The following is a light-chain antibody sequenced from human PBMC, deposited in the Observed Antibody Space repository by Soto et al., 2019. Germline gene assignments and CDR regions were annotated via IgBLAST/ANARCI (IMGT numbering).Light chain of an antibody. CDR1: QAFDNL. CDR2: GIS. J-gene: IGKJ4*01. CDR3: QQAATFPLT. Sequence: DIQMTQSPSSVSASVGDRVIITCRASQAFDNLLAWYQQKRGKAPKLLIYGISTLQGGVPSRFSGSESGADFTLTISSVQPEDSATYYCQQAATFPLTFGGGTVVEI. V-gene: IGKV1-12*01.